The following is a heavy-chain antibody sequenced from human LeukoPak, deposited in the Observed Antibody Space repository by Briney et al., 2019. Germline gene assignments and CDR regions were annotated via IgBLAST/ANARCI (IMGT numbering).Heavy chain of an antibody. V-gene: IGHV3-66*01. CDR2: IYSGGST. Sequence: GGSLRLSCAASGFTVSSNYMSWVRQAPGKGLEWVSVIYSGGSTYYADSVKGRFTISRDNSKNTLYLQMNSLRAEDTAVYYCARALTSSWYNYYFDYWGLGTLVTVSS. CDR1: GFTVSSNY. J-gene: IGHJ4*02. D-gene: IGHD6-13*01. CDR3: ARALTSSWYNYYFDY.